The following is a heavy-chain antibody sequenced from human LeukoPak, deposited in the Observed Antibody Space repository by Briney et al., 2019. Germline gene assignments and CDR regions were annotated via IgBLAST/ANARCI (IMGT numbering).Heavy chain of an antibody. D-gene: IGHD6-13*01. CDR1: GYSFTSYW. J-gene: IGHJ3*02. V-gene: IGHV5-51*01. CDR2: IYPGDSDT. CDR3: ARESYSSREGPNDAFDI. Sequence: GESLKISCKGSGYSFTSYWIGWVRLMPGKGLEWMGIIYPGDSDTRYSPSFQGQVTISADKSISTAYLQWSSLKASDTAMYYCARESYSSREGPNDAFDIWGQGTMVTVSS.